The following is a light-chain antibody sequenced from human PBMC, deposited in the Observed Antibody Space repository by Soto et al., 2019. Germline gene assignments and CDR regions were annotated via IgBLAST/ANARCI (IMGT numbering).Light chain of an antibody. CDR3: VLYVDTGIGG. J-gene: IGLJ2*01. CDR2: NTN. CDR1: SGSVFTSYY. Sequence: QTVVTQEPSFSVSPGGTVTLTCGLSSGSVFTSYYPSWYQQTPGQAPRTLIYNTNTRSSGVPDRFSGSILGNKAALTITGAQADDESYYYCVLYVDTGIGGFGGGTKVTVL. V-gene: IGLV8-61*01.